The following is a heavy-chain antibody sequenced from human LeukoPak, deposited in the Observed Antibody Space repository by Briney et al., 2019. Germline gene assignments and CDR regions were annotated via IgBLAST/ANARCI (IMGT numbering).Heavy chain of an antibody. D-gene: IGHD1-1*01. CDR3: ARVATTPRYFDL. CDR2: IHQSGST. V-gene: IGHV4-34*01. J-gene: IGHJ2*01. CDR1: GGSFSGYY. Sequence: PSETLSLTCAVYGGSFSGYYWSWIRQPPGKSLEWIGEIHQSGSTNYNPSLKSRVIMSLDTSKNQLSLMVSSVTAADTAVYHCARVATTPRYFDLWGRGTLVTVSS.